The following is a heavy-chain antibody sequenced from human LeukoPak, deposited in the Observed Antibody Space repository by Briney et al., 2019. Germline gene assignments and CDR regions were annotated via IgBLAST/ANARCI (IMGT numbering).Heavy chain of an antibody. V-gene: IGHV7-4-1*02. Sequence: ASVKVSCKASGYTFTTYIMNWVRQTPGQGLEWMGWINTNTGNPTYAQGFTGRFVFSLDTSVSTAYLQISSLKAEDTAVYYCARGPERTRYYDSSGYQIDYWGQGTLVTVSS. CDR2: INTNTGNP. CDR1: GYTFTTYI. J-gene: IGHJ4*02. D-gene: IGHD3-22*01. CDR3: ARGPERTRYYDSSGYQIDY.